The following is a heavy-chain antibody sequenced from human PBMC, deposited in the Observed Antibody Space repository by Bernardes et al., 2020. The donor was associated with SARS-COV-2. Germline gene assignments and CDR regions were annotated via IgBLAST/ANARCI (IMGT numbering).Heavy chain of an antibody. V-gene: IGHV1-2*02. CDR1: GYTLTGYY. J-gene: IGHJ6*02. D-gene: IGHD6-13*01. CDR3: ARDLHSTSSYYYYFYAMDV. CDR2: LNPNSGST. Sequence: ASVKVSCKASGYTLTGYYMHWVRQAPGQGLEWMGWLNPNSGSTNYAQKFRGRVTMTSDTSISTAYMDLTRLRSDDTAVYYCARDLHSTSSYYYYFYAMDVWGQGTTVTVSS.